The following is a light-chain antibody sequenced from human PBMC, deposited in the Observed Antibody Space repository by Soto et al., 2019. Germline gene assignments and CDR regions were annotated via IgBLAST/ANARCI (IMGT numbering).Light chain of an antibody. Sequence: QSALTQPASVSGSPGQSITISCTGTSSDVGSYDYVSWYQQHPGEAPKLIIYEVSNRPSGVSNRFSGSKSGNTASLTISGLQAEDEADYYCSSYTSIVTLVFGGGTKLTVL. J-gene: IGLJ2*01. CDR1: SSDVGSYDY. CDR2: EVS. V-gene: IGLV2-14*01. CDR3: SSYTSIVTLV.